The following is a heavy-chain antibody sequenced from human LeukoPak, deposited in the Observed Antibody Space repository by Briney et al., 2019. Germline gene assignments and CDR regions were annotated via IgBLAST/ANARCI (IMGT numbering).Heavy chain of an antibody. CDR2: IGTRSNPI. J-gene: IGHJ4*02. D-gene: IGHD1-26*01. CDR3: AREARGSGRDFDY. CDR1: RYSFSDFY. Sequence: GGSPRLSCAASRYSFSDFYMSWIRQAPGMGLEWISYIGTRSNPIYYADSVKGRFTISRDDAKNSLYLQMNSLRDEDTAVYFCAREARGSGRDFDYWGQGILVTVSS. V-gene: IGHV3-11*01.